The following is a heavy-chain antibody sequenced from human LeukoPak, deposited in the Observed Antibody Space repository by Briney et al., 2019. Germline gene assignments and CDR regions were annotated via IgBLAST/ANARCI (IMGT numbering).Heavy chain of an antibody. J-gene: IGHJ3*02. CDR2: IYYSGST. CDR3: ARSTSSSWYRIYAFDI. CDR1: GGSISSSSYY. V-gene: IGHV4-39*01. D-gene: IGHD6-13*01. Sequence: SETLSLTCTVSGGSISSSSYYWGWIRQPPGKGLEWIGSIYYSGSTYYNPSLESRVTISVDTSKNQFSLKLSSVTAADTAVYYCARSTSSSWYRIYAFDIWGQGTMVTVSS.